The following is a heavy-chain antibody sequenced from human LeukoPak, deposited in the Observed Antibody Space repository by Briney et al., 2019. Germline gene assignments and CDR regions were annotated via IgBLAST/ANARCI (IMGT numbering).Heavy chain of an antibody. Sequence: SLRLSCAASGFTFDDYAMHWVRQAPGKGLEWVSGISWNSGSIGYADSVKGRFTISRDNAKNSLYLQMNSLRAEDTALYYCAGILRGAFDIWGQGKMVTVSS. CDR1: GFTFDDYA. CDR2: ISWNSGSI. V-gene: IGHV3-9*01. CDR3: AGILRGAFDI. J-gene: IGHJ3*02.